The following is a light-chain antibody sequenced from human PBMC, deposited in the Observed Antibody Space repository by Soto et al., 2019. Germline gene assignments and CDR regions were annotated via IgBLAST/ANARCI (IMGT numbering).Light chain of an antibody. V-gene: IGKV1-5*03. J-gene: IGKJ1*01. CDR3: LCYITYPWT. Sequence: DIQMTQSPSTLSASVGDRVTITCRASQSISVWLAWYQQKAGKAPNLLIYKASRLESGVPSRFSGSGSETEFTLTISGLQPGDSATYYCLCYITYPWTFGQGTKVDIK. CDR2: KAS. CDR1: QSISVW.